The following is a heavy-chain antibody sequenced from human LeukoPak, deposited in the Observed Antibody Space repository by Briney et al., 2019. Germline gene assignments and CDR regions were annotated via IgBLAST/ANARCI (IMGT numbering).Heavy chain of an antibody. Sequence: SETLSLTCTVFGGSISSYYWRWLRQPPGKGLEWIGYIYYSGSTNYNHSLTSRVTISVDTSKMQFSLKLSSVTAADTAVYYCARELWAGYYYGPGSRWFDPWGQGTLVTVSS. CDR3: ARELWAGYYYGPGSRWFDP. D-gene: IGHD3-10*01. CDR1: GGSISSYY. V-gene: IGHV4-59*01. J-gene: IGHJ5*02. CDR2: IYYSGST.